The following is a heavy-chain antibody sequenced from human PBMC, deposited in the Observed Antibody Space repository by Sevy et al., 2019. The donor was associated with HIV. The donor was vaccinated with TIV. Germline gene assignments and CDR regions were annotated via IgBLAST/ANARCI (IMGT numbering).Heavy chain of an antibody. J-gene: IGHJ4*02. CDR3: AKDLAQAAAGFDY. CDR1: GFTFSSYG. V-gene: IGHV3-30*18. D-gene: IGHD6-13*01. Sequence: GGYLRLSCAASGFTFSSYGMHWVRQAPGKGLEWVAVISYDGSNKYYADSVKGRFTISIDNSKNTLYLQMNSLRAEDTAVYYCAKDLAQAAAGFDYWGQGTLVTVSS. CDR2: ISYDGSNK.